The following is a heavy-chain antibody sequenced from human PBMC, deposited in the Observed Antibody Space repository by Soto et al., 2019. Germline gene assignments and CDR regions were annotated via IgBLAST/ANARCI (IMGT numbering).Heavy chain of an antibody. J-gene: IGHJ5*02. Sequence: QVQLVEAGGGVVQPGRSLRLSCAASGFTFSSYGMHWVRQAPGKGLEWVAVISYDGSNKYYADSVKGRFTISRDNSKNTLYLQMNSLRAEDTAVYYCAKEGKVGANANWFDPWGQGTLVTVSS. CDR2: ISYDGSNK. CDR1: GFTFSSYG. D-gene: IGHD1-26*01. CDR3: AKEGKVGANANWFDP. V-gene: IGHV3-30*18.